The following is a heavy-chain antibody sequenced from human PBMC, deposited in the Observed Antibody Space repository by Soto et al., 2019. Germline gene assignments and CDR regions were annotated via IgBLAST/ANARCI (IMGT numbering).Heavy chain of an antibody. CDR2: IFHDGNT. Sequence: SETLSLTCAVSGASIGSGGWWSWVRQPPGKGLEWIAEIFHDGNTNYSPSLKSRVTISVDKSQNQFSLKLSSVTAADTAVYYCARTIRAYYDSSGYVYYFDYWGQGTLVTVSS. V-gene: IGHV4-4*02. J-gene: IGHJ4*02. CDR3: ARTIRAYYDSSGYVYYFDY. D-gene: IGHD3-22*01. CDR1: GASIGSGGW.